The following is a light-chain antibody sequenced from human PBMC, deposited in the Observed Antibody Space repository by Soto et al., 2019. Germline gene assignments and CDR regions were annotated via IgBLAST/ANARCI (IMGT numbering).Light chain of an antibody. CDR1: QSVSSSY. V-gene: IGKV3-20*01. J-gene: IGKJ2*01. CDR2: GAS. Sequence: EIVLTQSPGTLSLSPGERATLSCRGSQSVSSSYLAWYQQKPGQAPRLLIYGASSRATGIPDRFSGSGSGTDFTLTISRLEPEDFAVYYCQQYGSSFGQGTKLEIK. CDR3: QQYGSS.